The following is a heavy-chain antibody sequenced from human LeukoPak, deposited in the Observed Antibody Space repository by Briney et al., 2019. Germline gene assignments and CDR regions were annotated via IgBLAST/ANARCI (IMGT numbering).Heavy chain of an antibody. CDR2: IYTSGST. V-gene: IGHV4-4*07. CDR1: GGSISSYY. J-gene: IGHJ4*02. Sequence: PSETLSLTCTVSGGSISSYYWSWIRQPAGKGLKWIGRIYTSGSTNYNASLKSRVSMSVDTSKNQFSLKLSSVTAADTAVFYCARDLHGYNFFDYWGQGNLVTVSS. CDR3: ARDLHGYNFFDY. D-gene: IGHD5-24*01.